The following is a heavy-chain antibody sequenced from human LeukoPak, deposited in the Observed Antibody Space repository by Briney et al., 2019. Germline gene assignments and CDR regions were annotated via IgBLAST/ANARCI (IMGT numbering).Heavy chain of an antibody. CDR2: ISSGSRYI. CDR1: GFTFSTSD. J-gene: IGHJ4*02. V-gene: IGHV3-21*01. CDR3: ARRGHFDY. Sequence: PGGSLRLSCATSGFTFSTSDMNWVRQTPGKGLEWVSSISSGSRYIYYADSVKGRFTISRDNAKNSLYLQMNSLRAEDTAVYYCARRGHFDYWGQGTLVTVSS.